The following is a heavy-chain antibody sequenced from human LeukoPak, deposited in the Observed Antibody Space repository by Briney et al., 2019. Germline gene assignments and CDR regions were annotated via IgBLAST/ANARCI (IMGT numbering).Heavy chain of an antibody. Sequence: GGSLRLSCAVSGFTFSSYAMSWVRQAPGKGLEWVSGISGSGGSTYYADSVKGRFTISRDNSKKTLYMQMNSLRAEDTAVYYCAKSIGDRDDYWGQGTLVTVSS. D-gene: IGHD3-16*01. V-gene: IGHV3-23*01. CDR3: AKSIGDRDDY. CDR1: GFTFSSYA. CDR2: ISGSGGST. J-gene: IGHJ4*02.